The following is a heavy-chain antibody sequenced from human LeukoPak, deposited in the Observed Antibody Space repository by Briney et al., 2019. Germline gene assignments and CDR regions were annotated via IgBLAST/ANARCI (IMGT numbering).Heavy chain of an antibody. D-gene: IGHD2/OR15-2a*01. Sequence: SETLSLTCTVSGDSISKYYWSWIRQPPGKGLEWIGYIYYSGSTDYNPSLKSRVTMSVDTSKNQFSLKLTSETAADTALYYCARELKVGNTGYYLDYWGQGTLVTVSP. CDR3: ARELKVGNTGYYLDY. J-gene: IGHJ4*02. CDR2: IYYSGST. V-gene: IGHV4-59*01. CDR1: GDSISKYY.